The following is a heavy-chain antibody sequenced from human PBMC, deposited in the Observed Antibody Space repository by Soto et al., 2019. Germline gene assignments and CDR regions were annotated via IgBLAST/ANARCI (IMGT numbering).Heavy chain of an antibody. J-gene: IGHJ6*02. D-gene: IGHD1-26*01. CDR3: ASKYSGSYHEDYYYYYGMDV. V-gene: IGHV1-69*13. CDR2: IIPIFGTA. CDR1: GGTFSSYA. Sequence: GASVKVSCKASGGTFSSYAISWVRQAPGQGLEWMGGIIPIFGTANYAQKFQGRVTITADESTSTAYMELSSLRSEDTAVYYCASKYSGSYHEDYYYYYGMDVWGQGTTVTVSS.